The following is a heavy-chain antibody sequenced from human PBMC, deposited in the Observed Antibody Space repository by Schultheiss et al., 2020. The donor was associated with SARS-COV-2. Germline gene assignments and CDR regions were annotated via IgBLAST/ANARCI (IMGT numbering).Heavy chain of an antibody. CDR2: INHSGST. CDR3: ARHRISSSWGGTFDY. V-gene: IGHV4-34*01. Sequence: SETLSLTCTVSGGSISSYYWSWIRQPPGKGLEWIGEINHSGSTNYNPSLKSRVTISVDTSKNQFSLKLSSVTAADTAVYYCARHRISSSWGGTFDYWGQGTLVTVSS. J-gene: IGHJ4*02. D-gene: IGHD6-13*01. CDR1: GGSISSYY.